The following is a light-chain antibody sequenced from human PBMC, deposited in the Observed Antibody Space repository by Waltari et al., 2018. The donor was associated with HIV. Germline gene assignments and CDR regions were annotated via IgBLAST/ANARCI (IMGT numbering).Light chain of an antibody. CDR3: QSYDRSLSGYVV. CDR2: GNS. Sequence: QSLLTQPPSVSGAPGPRVTISCTGSSSNIGAGFDVHWYQQLPGTVPQLLIYGNSNRPSGVPHRFSGSKSGTSASLAITGLQAEDEADYYCQSYDRSLSGYVVFGGGTKLTVL. CDR1: SSNIGAGFD. V-gene: IGLV1-40*01. J-gene: IGLJ2*01.